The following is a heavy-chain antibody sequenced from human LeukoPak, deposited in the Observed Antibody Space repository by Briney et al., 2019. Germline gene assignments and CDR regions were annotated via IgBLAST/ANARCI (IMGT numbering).Heavy chain of an antibody. V-gene: IGHV7-4-1*02. CDR3: ARDHSGSYYGTRAFDI. CDR2: INTKTGRP. J-gene: IGHJ3*02. D-gene: IGHD1-26*01. CDR1: GYTFTSYA. Sequence: ASVKVSCKASGYTFTSYAMNWVRQAPGQGLGWIGYINTKTGRPTYAQGFTGRFVFSLDTSVSTAYLQISSLKAEDTAVYYCARDHSGSYYGTRAFDIWGQGTMVIVAS.